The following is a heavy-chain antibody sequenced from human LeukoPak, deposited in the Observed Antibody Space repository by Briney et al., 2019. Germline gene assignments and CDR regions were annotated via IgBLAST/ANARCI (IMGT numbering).Heavy chain of an antibody. CDR1: GFTFVDYA. CDR3: AKLSGSSTTVTTTFDY. Sequence: PGGSLRLSCAASGFTFVDYAMHWVRLVPGKGLEWVSGISWNGDNIGYADSVKGRFTISRDNAKNSLYLQMNSLRTEDTALYYCAKLSGSSTTVTTTFDYWGQGTLVTVSS. V-gene: IGHV3-9*01. D-gene: IGHD4-17*01. CDR2: ISWNGDNI. J-gene: IGHJ4*02.